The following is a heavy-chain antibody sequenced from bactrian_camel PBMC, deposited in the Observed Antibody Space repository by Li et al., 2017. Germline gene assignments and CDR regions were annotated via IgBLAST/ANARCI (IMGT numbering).Heavy chain of an antibody. Sequence: VQLVESGGGSVQAGGSLRLSCAASGYTYSSYCMGWFRQAPGKEREWVAAIDDKGTTGYANSVRGRFTISRDNAKNTLYLQLDSLRTEDTATYYCAKGRPRLGLVAADLDRGQGTQVTVS. D-gene: IGHD7*01. V-gene: IGHV3S1*01. J-gene: IGHJ4*01. CDR3: AKGRPRLGLVAADLD. CDR2: IDDKGTT. CDR1: GYTYSSYC.